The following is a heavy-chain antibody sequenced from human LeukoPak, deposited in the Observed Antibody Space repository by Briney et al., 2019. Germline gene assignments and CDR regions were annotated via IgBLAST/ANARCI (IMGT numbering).Heavy chain of an antibody. CDR3: AKGDSGWNSNDY. D-gene: IGHD6-19*01. V-gene: IGHV3-30*02. J-gene: IGHJ4*02. Sequence: GGSLRLSCAAPGFTFSSYGMHWVRQAPGKGLEWVAFIRYDGSNKYYADSVKGRFTISRDNSKNTLYLQMNSLRAEDTAVYYCAKGDSGWNSNDYWGQGTLVTVSS. CDR1: GFTFSSYG. CDR2: IRYDGSNK.